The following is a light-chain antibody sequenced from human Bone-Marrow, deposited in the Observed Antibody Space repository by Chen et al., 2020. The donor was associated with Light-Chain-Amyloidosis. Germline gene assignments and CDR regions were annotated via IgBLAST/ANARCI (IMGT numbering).Light chain of an antibody. CDR3: SSYTITNTLV. CDR2: EVT. Sequence: QSALTHPASVSRSPGQSITISCTGTSSDVGGDNHVSWYQQHPDKAPKLMIYEVTNRPSWVPDRFSGSKSDNTASLTISGLQTEDEADYFCSSYTITNTLVFGSGTRVTVL. V-gene: IGLV2-14*01. CDR1: SSDVGGDNH. J-gene: IGLJ1*01.